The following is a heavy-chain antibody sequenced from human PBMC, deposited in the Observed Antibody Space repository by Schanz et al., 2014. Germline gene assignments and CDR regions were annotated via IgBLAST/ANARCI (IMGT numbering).Heavy chain of an antibody. CDR3: GRGPPIVPAEAIAY. J-gene: IGHJ4*02. D-gene: IGHD2-2*01. Sequence: QVQLVQSGVEVKKPGASVKVSCKASGYTFTSYGINWVRQAPGQGLEWMGWISAYNGDTNYAQKVQGRVTLTTDTTANTAYMEVPRLRCDDTAVDFCGRGPPIVPAEAIAYWGQGTLVTVSS. CDR1: GYTFTSYG. CDR2: ISAYNGDT. V-gene: IGHV1-18*04.